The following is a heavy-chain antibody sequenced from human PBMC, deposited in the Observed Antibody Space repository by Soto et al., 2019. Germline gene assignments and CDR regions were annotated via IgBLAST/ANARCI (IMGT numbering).Heavy chain of an antibody. CDR1: GGSISSGDYY. CDR3: ARHGSEKYYDSSGYSTLFGY. CDR2: IYYSGST. V-gene: IGHV4-39*01. J-gene: IGHJ4*02. Sequence: SETLSLTCTVSGGSISSGDYYWSWIRQPPGKGLEWIGYIYYSGSTYYNPSLKSRVTISVDTSKNQFSLKLSSVTAADTAVYYCARHGSEKYYDSSGYSTLFGYWGQGTLVTVSS. D-gene: IGHD3-22*01.